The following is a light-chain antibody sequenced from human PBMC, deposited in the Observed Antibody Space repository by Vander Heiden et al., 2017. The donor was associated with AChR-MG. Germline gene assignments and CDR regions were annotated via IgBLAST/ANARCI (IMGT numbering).Light chain of an antibody. J-gene: IGLJ3*02. CDR1: SSDVGGYNY. CDR3: SSYTSSSTWV. CDR2: DVS. Sequence: QSALTQPASVSGSPGQSITISCTGTSSDVGGYNYVSWYQQPPGKAPKLMIYDVSNRPSGVSNRFSGSKSGNTASLTISGLQAEDEAEYYCSSYTSSSTWVFGGGTKLTVL. V-gene: IGLV2-14*01.